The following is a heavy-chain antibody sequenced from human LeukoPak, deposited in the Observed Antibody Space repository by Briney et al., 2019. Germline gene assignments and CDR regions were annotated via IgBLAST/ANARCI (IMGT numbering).Heavy chain of an antibody. J-gene: IGHJ4*02. Sequence: ASVKVSCKASGYTFTSYGISWVRQAPGQGLEWMGWISAYNGNTNYAQKLQGRVTMTTDTSTSTAYIELRSLRSDDTAVYYCARVMAMIVPDDYWGQGTLVTVSS. CDR3: ARVMAMIVPDDY. CDR2: ISAYNGNT. CDR1: GYTFTSYG. V-gene: IGHV1-18*01. D-gene: IGHD3-22*01.